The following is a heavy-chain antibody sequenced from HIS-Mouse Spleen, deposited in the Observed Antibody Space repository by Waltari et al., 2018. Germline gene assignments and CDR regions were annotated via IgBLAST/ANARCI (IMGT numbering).Heavy chain of an antibody. CDR3: AREIPYSSSWYDWYFDL. CDR1: GGSISSSSYY. J-gene: IGHJ2*01. CDR2: IYYSGST. Sequence: QLQLQESGPGLVKPSETLSLTCTVSGGSISSSSYYWGWIRQPPGKGLEWIGSIYYSGSTYYNLSLKSRSTISGDTSKNQLSLKLSSVTAADTAVYYCAREIPYSSSWYDWYFDLWGRGTLVTVSS. D-gene: IGHD6-13*01. V-gene: IGHV4-39*07.